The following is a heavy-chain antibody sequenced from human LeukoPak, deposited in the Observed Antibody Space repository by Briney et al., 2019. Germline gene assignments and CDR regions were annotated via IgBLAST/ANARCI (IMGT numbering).Heavy chain of an antibody. Sequence: ASVKVSCKASGYTFNDYCIHWVRQAPGQGLEWMGWINPNSGVTNYAQKFQGRVTMTRDTSISTAYMDLSRLRYDDTAVYYCARDPVTNGWYLDMWGQGTMVTVSS. V-gene: IGHV1-2*02. J-gene: IGHJ3*02. CDR2: INPNSGVT. CDR3: ARDPVTNGWYLDM. CDR1: GYTFNDYC. D-gene: IGHD6-19*01.